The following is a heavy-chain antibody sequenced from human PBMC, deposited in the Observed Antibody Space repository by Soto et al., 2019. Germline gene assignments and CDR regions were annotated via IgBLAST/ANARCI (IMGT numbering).Heavy chain of an antibody. CDR3: ARDHRGGTDAFDI. CDR2: ISAYNGNT. J-gene: IGHJ3*02. V-gene: IGHV1-18*01. CDR1: GYTFPSFG. D-gene: IGHD2-15*01. Sequence: QVQLVQSGAEVKKPGASVKVSCKASGYTFPSFGISWVRQAPGQGLEWMGWISAYNGNTNYAENLQGRVTMTTDTSTRTAYMELRSLRSDDTAVYYCARDHRGGTDAFDIWGQGTMVTVSS.